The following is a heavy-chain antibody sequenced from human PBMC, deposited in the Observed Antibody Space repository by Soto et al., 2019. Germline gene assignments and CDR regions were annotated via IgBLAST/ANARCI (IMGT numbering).Heavy chain of an antibody. V-gene: IGHV2-5*02. D-gene: IGHD3-3*01. J-gene: IGHJ4*02. Sequence: QITLNESGPTQVKPRQTLTLTCTFSGFSLTTSGVGVGWIRQSPGKAPEWLTLIYWDDDKRDSPSLKSTLTITQDTSKTQVVLTMADLDPADTATYYCAHRVLRTVFGLVTTTAIYFDFWGQGTPVAVSS. CDR1: GFSLTTSGVG. CDR2: IYWDDDK. CDR3: AHRVLRTVFGLVTTTAIYFDF.